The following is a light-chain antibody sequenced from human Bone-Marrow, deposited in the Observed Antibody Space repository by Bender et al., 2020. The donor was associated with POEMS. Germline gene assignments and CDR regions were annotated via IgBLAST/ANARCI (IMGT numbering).Light chain of an antibody. CDR2: QDT. CDR1: DLGDKY. Sequence: SYEVTQPPSVSVSPGQTASITCSGDDLGDKYVAWYQQKPGQSPVLVIYQDTKRPSGIPERFSGSNSGNTATLTISGTQAMDEADYYCQAWDTYSVIFGGGTKWTVL. V-gene: IGLV3-1*01. J-gene: IGLJ2*01. CDR3: QAWDTYSVI.